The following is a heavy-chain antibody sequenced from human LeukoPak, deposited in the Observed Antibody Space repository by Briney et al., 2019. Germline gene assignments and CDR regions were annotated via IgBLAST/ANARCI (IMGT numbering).Heavy chain of an antibody. CDR3: ALAADYSDRSNFDS. CDR1: GGSFSSYY. CDR2: INHSGRT. D-gene: IGHD3-22*01. V-gene: IGHV4-34*01. Sequence: SETLSLTCAVYGGSFSSYYWNWIRQPPGKGREWIGQINHSGRTNYNPSLKSRVTISVDTSKNQFSLRRTSVPAAATAVYYCALAADYSDRSNFDSWGQGNLVTVSS. J-gene: IGHJ4*02.